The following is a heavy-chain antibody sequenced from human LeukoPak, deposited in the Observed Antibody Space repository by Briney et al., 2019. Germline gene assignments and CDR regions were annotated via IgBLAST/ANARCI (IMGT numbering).Heavy chain of an antibody. J-gene: IGHJ6*03. CDR3: ARDREESHYYYMDV. V-gene: IGHV4-61*02. Sequence: SETLSLTCTVSGGSISSGSYYWSWIRQPAGKGLEWIGRIYTSGSTNYNPSLKSRVTISVDTSKNQFSLKLSSVTAADTAVYYCARDREESHYYYMDVWGKGTTVTVSS. CDR1: GGSISSGSYY. CDR2: IYTSGST.